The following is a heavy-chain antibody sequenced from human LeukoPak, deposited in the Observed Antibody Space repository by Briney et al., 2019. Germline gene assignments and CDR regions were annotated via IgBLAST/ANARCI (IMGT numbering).Heavy chain of an antibody. V-gene: IGHV3-66*01. CDR2: MYTGGGR. CDR3: TRGQSYCGADCYSD. J-gene: IGHJ4*02. D-gene: IGHD2-21*02. Sequence: PGGSLRLSCAASGFSVSNYYMSWVRQPPGKGLEWVSVMYTGGGRYYGDSVKGRFTISRDKSKNTVFLQMNSLRVEDTALYYCTRGQSYCGADCYSDWGQGTLVTISS. CDR1: GFSVSNYY.